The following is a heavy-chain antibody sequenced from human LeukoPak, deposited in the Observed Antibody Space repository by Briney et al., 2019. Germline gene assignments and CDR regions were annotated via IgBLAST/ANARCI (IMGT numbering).Heavy chain of an antibody. CDR1: GFTFSSYS. CDR3: ARAWGYGDYLYYFDY. V-gene: IGHV3-21*01. Sequence: GGSLRLSCAASGFTFSSYSMNWVRQAPGKGLEWVSSISSSSSYIYYADSVKSRFTISRDNAKNSLYLQMNSLRAEDTAVYYCARAWGYGDYLYYFDYWGQGTLITVSS. D-gene: IGHD4-17*01. J-gene: IGHJ4*02. CDR2: ISSSSSYI.